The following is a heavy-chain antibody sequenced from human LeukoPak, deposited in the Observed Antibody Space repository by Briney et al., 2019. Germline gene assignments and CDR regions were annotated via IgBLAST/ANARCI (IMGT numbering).Heavy chain of an antibody. Sequence: GGSLRLSCVASGFSFSDYAMSWVRQAPARGPEWVSSIRGGGETFYADSVKGRFTISRDNSKNTLYLQMNSLRAEDTAVYYCAKDQASYYYYGMDVWGQGTTVTVSS. J-gene: IGHJ6*02. CDR2: IRGGGET. CDR1: GFSFSDYA. V-gene: IGHV3-23*01. CDR3: AKDQASYYYYGMDV.